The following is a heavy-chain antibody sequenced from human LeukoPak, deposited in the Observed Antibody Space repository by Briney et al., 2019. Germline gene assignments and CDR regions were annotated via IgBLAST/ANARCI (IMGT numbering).Heavy chain of an antibody. Sequence: SETLSLTCTVSGGSISSGDYYWSWIRQPPGKGLEWIGYIYYSGSTYYNPSLKSRVTISVDTSKNQFSLKLSSVTAADTAVYYCARAVPSSSGSYYSPAFDYWGQGTLVTVSS. CDR3: ARAVPSSSGSYYSPAFDY. CDR1: GGSISSGDYY. CDR2: IYYSGST. D-gene: IGHD3-10*01. V-gene: IGHV4-30-4*01. J-gene: IGHJ4*02.